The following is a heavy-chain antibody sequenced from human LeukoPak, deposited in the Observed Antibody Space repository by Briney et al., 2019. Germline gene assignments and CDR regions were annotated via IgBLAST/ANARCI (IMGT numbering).Heavy chain of an antibody. J-gene: IGHJ5*02. V-gene: IGHV4-59*01. CDR3: ARAYYGDFWSGYPNWFDP. CDR2: IYYSGST. D-gene: IGHD3-3*01. Sequence: SETLSLTCTISGGSITSYYWSWIRQPPGKGLEWIGYIYYSGSTNYNPSLKSRVTISVDASKNQFSLKLSSVTAADTAVYYCARAYYGDFWSGYPNWFDPWGQGTLVTVSS. CDR1: GGSITSYY.